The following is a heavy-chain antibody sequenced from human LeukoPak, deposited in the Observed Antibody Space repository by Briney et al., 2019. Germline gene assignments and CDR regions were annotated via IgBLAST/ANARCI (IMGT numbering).Heavy chain of an antibody. J-gene: IGHJ4*02. CDR2: ISGSGGST. Sequence: HSGGSLRLSCAASGFTFSSYAMSWVRQAAGKGLEWVSAISGSGGSTYYADSVKGRFTISRDNAKNSLYLQMNSLRAEDTAVYYCARSKPNFHFDYWGQGTLVTVSS. V-gene: IGHV3-23*01. D-gene: IGHD2-8*01. CDR3: ARSKPNFHFDY. CDR1: GFTFSSYA.